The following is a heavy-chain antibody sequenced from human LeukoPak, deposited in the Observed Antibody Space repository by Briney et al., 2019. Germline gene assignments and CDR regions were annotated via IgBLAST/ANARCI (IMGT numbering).Heavy chain of an antibody. J-gene: IGHJ6*02. Sequence: VASVTVSYKASGYTFTSYGISWMRQAPGQGLEWMGWISAYNGNTNYAQKFQGRVTITADESTSTAYMELSSLRSEDTAVYYCARGSVDIVATIPYYYGMDVWGQGTTVTVSS. D-gene: IGHD5-12*01. CDR1: GYTFTSYG. CDR2: ISAYNGNT. CDR3: ARGSVDIVATIPYYYGMDV. V-gene: IGHV1-18*01.